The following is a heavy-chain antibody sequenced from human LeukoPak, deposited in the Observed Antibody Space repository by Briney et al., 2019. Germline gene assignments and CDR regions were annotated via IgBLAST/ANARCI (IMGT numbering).Heavy chain of an antibody. J-gene: IGHJ4*02. CDR2: IYYSGST. Sequence: SETLSLTCTVSGGSISSYYWGWIRQPPGKGLEWIGSIYYSGSTYYNPSLKSRVTISVDTSKNQFSLKLSSVTAADTAVYYCARVAFRGIFDYWGQGTLVTVSS. CDR1: GGSISSYY. V-gene: IGHV4-39*07. CDR3: ARVAFRGIFDY. D-gene: IGHD3-16*01.